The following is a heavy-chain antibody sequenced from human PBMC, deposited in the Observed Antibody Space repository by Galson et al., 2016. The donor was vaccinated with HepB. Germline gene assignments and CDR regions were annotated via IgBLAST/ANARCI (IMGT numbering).Heavy chain of an antibody. CDR1: GFIFSNYA. J-gene: IGHJ5*02. CDR3: ATGGNSGMYRPFPP. CDR2: IKEDGSET. V-gene: IGHV3-7*05. D-gene: IGHD5-12*01. Sequence: SLRLSCAGSGFIFSNYAITWVRQAAGKGLEWVANIKEDGSETYYEDSVKGRFTISRDNAKNSRHWHMNSLRAEDTAGYYWATGGNSGMYRPFPPWGQGTVVTVS.